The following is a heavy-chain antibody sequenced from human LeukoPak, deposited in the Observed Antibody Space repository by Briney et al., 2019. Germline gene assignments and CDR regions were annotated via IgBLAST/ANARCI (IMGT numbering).Heavy chain of an antibody. V-gene: IGHV1-2*06. Sequence: ASVKVSCKASGYTFTAYYMAWVRQAPGQGLEWMGRINPNSGGTNYAQKFQGRVTMTRDTSISTAYMELSRLRSDDTAVYYCATDDSSGYYSGPWGQGTLVTVSP. CDR1: GYTFTAYY. CDR2: INPNSGGT. D-gene: IGHD3-22*01. CDR3: ATDDSSGYYSGP. J-gene: IGHJ5*02.